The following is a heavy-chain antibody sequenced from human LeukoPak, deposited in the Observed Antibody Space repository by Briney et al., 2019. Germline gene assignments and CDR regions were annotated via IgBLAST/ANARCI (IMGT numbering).Heavy chain of an antibody. CDR2: ISWNSGSI. J-gene: IGHJ3*02. D-gene: IGHD2-2*01. Sequence: GGSLRLSCAASGFTFDDYAMHWVRQAPGRGLEWVSGISWNSGSIGYADSVRGRFTISRDNAKNSLYLQMNSLRAEDMALYYCAKASSNDAFDIWGQGTMVTVSS. CDR1: GFTFDDYA. CDR3: AKASSNDAFDI. V-gene: IGHV3-9*03.